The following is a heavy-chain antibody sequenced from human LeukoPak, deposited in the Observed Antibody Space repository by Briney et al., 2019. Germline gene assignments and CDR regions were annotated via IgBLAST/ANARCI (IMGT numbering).Heavy chain of an antibody. V-gene: IGHV3-48*04. D-gene: IGHD3-10*01. CDR2: ISSSGSTI. J-gene: IGHJ4*02. CDR3: AKSPARLLWVGEPLHFVY. CDR1: GFTFSSYS. Sequence: GGSLGLSCTASGFTFSSYSMNWVRQAPGKGLEWVSYISSSGSTIYYADSVKGRFTISRDNAKNSLYLQMNSLRAEDTAVYYCAKSPARLLWVGEPLHFVYWGQGTLVTVSS.